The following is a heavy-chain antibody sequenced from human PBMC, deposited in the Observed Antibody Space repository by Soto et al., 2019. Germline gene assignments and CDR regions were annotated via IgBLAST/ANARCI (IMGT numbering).Heavy chain of an antibody. D-gene: IGHD1-20*01. J-gene: IGHJ4*02. Sequence: EVQLVESGGGLVQPGRSLRLSCAASGFTFDDYAMHWVRQAPGKGLEWVSSISWNSGSIAYADSVKGRFTISRDNAKNSLYVQMNSLRPEDTALYYCTKDRRYNWNYFDFDYWGQGTLVTVSS. CDR1: GFTFDDYA. CDR2: ISWNSGSI. V-gene: IGHV3-9*01. CDR3: TKDRRYNWNYFDFDY.